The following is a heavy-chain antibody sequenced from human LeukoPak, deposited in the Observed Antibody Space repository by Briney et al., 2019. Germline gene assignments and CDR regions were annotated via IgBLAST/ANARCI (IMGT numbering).Heavy chain of an antibody. CDR3: ARVGPTGYFDY. D-gene: IGHD4-17*01. J-gene: IGHJ4*02. V-gene: IGHV3-21*01. CDR2: ISSSSSSI. CDR1: GFTFNIYI. Sequence: KPGGSLRLSCAASGFTFNIYIMNWVRQAPGKGLEWVSSISSSSSSIHYADSVKGRFTISRDNAKNSLYLQMNSLRAEDTAVYYCARVGPTGYFDYWDQKTLVTVSS.